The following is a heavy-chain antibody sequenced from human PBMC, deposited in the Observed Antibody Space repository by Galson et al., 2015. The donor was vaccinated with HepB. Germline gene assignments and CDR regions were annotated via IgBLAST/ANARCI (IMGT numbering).Heavy chain of an antibody. J-gene: IGHJ4*02. CDR2: ISGSGGST. V-gene: IGHV3-23*01. D-gene: IGHD6-25*01. Sequence: SLRLSCAASGFTFSSYAMSWVRQAPGKGLEWVSAISGSGGSTYYADSVKGRFTISRDNSRSTLYLQMNSLRAEDTAVYYCAKNQIAAAPGDYWGQGTLVTVSS. CDR3: AKNQIAAAPGDY. CDR1: GFTFSSYA.